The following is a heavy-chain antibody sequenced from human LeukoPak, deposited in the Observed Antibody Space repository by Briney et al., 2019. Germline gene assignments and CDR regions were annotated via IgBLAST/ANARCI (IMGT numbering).Heavy chain of an antibody. V-gene: IGHV1-2*02. CDR2: INPNSGGT. Sequence: APVKVSCKASGYTFTGYYMHWLRQPPGQGLEWMAWINPNSGGTYYAQNFHDRITMTRDTSISTAYMELSRLRSDDTAIYYCARANALYCSSTSCLFDYWGQGTLVTVSS. D-gene: IGHD2-2*01. CDR3: ARANALYCSSTSCLFDY. J-gene: IGHJ4*02. CDR1: GYTFTGYY.